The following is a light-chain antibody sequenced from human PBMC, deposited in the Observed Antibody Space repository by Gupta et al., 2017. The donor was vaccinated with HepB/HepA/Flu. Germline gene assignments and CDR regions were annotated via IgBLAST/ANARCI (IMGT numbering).Light chain of an antibody. CDR1: QSVSSY. Sequence: EIVLTQSPATLSLSPGERATPSCRASQSVSSYLAWYQQKPGQAPRLLIYDASNRATGIPARFSGSGSGKDFTLTISSLEPEDFAVYYCQQRSNGYTFGQGTKLEIK. J-gene: IGKJ2*01. CDR3: QQRSNGYT. V-gene: IGKV3-11*01. CDR2: DAS.